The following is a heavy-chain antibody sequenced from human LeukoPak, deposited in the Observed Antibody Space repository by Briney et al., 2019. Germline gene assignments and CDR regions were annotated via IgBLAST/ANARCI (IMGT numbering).Heavy chain of an antibody. CDR3: AKARIQLWLHVN. CDR2: ISGSGGST. CDR1: GFTFSSYA. D-gene: IGHD5-18*01. Sequence: GGSLRLPCAASGFTFSSYAMSWVRQAPGKGLEWVSAISGSGGSTHYADSVKGRFTISRDNSKNTLYLQMNSLRAEDTAVYYCAKARIQLWLHVNWGQGTLVTVSS. J-gene: IGHJ4*02. V-gene: IGHV3-23*01.